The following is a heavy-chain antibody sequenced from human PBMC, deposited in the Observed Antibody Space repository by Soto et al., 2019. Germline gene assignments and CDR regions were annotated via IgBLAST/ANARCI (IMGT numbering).Heavy chain of an antibody. J-gene: IGHJ6*01. CDR1: GYSFTSYG. V-gene: IGHV5-51*01. Sequence: GESLKISCKGSGYSFTSYGIGWVRQMPGKGRECMGIIYPGDSDTRYIPSFQGQVTISADKSIGTRDLEWKGLKASDTAMYYXSILLYYYDSSGYYYYYGMDVRGQRTTVPVSS. CDR2: IYPGDSDT. D-gene: IGHD3-22*01. CDR3: SILLYYYDSSGYYYYYGMDV.